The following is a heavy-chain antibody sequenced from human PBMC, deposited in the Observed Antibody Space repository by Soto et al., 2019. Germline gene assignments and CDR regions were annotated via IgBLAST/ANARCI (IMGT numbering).Heavy chain of an antibody. J-gene: IGHJ6*02. Sequence: QAGGSLRLSCAASGFTFSGPWMSWVRQAPGKGLEWVAKIRPDGNEIYYADSVRGRFTISRDNAKSSLYLQMNSLRVDDTAIYHCARDEYYYAMDVWGQGTTVTVSS. CDR2: IRPDGNEI. CDR3: ARDEYYYAMDV. V-gene: IGHV3-7*01. CDR1: GFTFSGPW. D-gene: IGHD6-6*01.